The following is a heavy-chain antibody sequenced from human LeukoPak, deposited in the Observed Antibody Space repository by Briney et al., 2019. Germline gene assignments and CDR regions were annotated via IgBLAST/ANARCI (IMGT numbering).Heavy chain of an antibody. D-gene: IGHD5-12*01. CDR3: AREEVATTYFDY. CDR1: GGTFSTYS. J-gene: IGHJ4*02. V-gene: IGHV1-69*13. CDR2: IVPVFGTP. Sequence: RASVKVSCKTSGGTFSTYSINWVRQAPGQGLEWMGGIVPVFGTPNYAQKFQDRFIITADESTSTAYMELTSLTSEDTAVYYCAREEVATTYFDYWGQGTLVTVSS.